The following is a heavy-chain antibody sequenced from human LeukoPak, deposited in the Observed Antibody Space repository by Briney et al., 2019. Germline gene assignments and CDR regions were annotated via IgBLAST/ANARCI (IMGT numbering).Heavy chain of an antibody. D-gene: IGHD6-6*01. CDR3: ARVAGGSSLDY. V-gene: IGHV4-30-2*01. J-gene: IGHJ4*02. Sequence: SETLSLTCAVSGGSISSGGYSWSWIRQPPGKGLEWIGYIYHSGSTYYNPSLKSRVTISVDRSKNQFSLKLSSVTAADTAVCYCARVAGGSSLDYWGQGTLVTVSS. CDR1: GGSISSGGYS. CDR2: IYHSGST.